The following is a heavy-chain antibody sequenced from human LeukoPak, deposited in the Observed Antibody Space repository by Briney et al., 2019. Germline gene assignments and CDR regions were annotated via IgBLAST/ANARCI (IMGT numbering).Heavy chain of an antibody. Sequence: PSETLSLTCTVSGGSISSSSYYWGWIRQPPEKGLEWIGSIYYSGSTYYNPSLKSRVTISVDTSKNQFSLKLSSVTAADTAVYYCARLGKPYNPYYYDSSGYYLALFDYWGQGTLVTVSS. D-gene: IGHD3-22*01. V-gene: IGHV4-39*01. CDR3: ARLGKPYNPYYYDSSGYYLALFDY. J-gene: IGHJ4*02. CDR1: GGSISSSSYY. CDR2: IYYSGST.